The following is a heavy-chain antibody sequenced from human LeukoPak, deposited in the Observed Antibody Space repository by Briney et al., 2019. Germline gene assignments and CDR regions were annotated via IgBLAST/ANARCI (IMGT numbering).Heavy chain of an antibody. J-gene: IGHJ5*02. Sequence: GGSLRLSCAASGFTFSSYGMHWVRQAPGKGLEWVAVISYDGSNKYYADSVKGRFTISRDNSKNTLYLQMNSLRAEDTAVYYCAKERGIAAAKPFDPWGQGTLVTVSS. CDR2: ISYDGSNK. V-gene: IGHV3-30*18. CDR1: GFTFSSYG. CDR3: AKERGIAAAKPFDP. D-gene: IGHD6-13*01.